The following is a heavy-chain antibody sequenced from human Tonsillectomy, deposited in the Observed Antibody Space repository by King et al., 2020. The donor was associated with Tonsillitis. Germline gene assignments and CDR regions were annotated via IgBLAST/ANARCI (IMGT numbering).Heavy chain of an antibody. CDR1: GFTFRNYA. Sequence: VQLVESGGGLVQPGGSLRLSCAVSGFTFRNYAMSWVRQGPGKGLEWVSALSGSGGERYYADSVKGRFTISRDTSKNTLSLQMNSLRAEDTAIYYCAKMSGFGVVTPFDYWGQGTLVTVSS. V-gene: IGHV3-23*04. CDR2: LSGSGGER. J-gene: IGHJ4*02. CDR3: AKMSGFGVVTPFDY. D-gene: IGHD3-3*01.